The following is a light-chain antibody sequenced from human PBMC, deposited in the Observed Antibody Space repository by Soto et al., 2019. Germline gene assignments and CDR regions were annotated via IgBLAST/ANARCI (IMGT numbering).Light chain of an antibody. J-gene: IGKJ4*02. CDR3: QERSDWPLT. CDR1: RSVGTY. V-gene: IGKV3-11*01. Sequence: EIVLTQSPATLSLSPGERATLSCRASRSVGTYLAWYQHKPGQAPRLLIYDESIRATGIPARFSGSGSGTDFTLTITTLEPGDFAVYYCQERSDWPLTFGGGTTVEIK. CDR2: DES.